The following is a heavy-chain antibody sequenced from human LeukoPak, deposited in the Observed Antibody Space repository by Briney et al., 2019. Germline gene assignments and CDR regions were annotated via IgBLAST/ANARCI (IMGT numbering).Heavy chain of an antibody. CDR2: IYYSGST. V-gene: IGHV4-30-4*08. CDR3: ARGGGSSWYPSLFDY. D-gene: IGHD6-13*01. Sequence: SETLSLTCTGSGGPISSGDYYWSWIRQPPGKGLEWNGYIYYSGSTYYNPSLKSRVTISVDTSKNQFSLKLSSVTAADTAVYYCARGGGSSWYPSLFDYWGQGTLVTVSS. CDR1: GGPISSGDYY. J-gene: IGHJ4*02.